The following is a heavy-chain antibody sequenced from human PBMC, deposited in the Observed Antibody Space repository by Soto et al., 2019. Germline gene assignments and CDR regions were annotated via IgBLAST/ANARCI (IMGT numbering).Heavy chain of an antibody. CDR2: ISSSGSTI. Sequence: QVQLVESGGGLVQPGGSLRLSCAASGFTFSDYYMSWIRKAPGKGLEWVSYISSSGSTIYYADAVKGRFTISRENAKSSPYLKMNSLRAEDTAVYYCVRMAPPVDSWGKGPLATVSP. J-gene: IGHJ4*02. CDR3: VRMAPPVDS. CDR1: GFTFSDYY. V-gene: IGHV3-11*01. D-gene: IGHD5-12*01.